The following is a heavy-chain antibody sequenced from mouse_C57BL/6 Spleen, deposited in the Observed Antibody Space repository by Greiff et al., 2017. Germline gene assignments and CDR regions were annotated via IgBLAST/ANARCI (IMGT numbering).Heavy chain of an antibody. J-gene: IGHJ3*01. Sequence: LVQPGASVMLSCTASGYTFTASTIHWVKQRSGQGLEWIGWFYPGSGSIKYNEKFKDKATLTADKSSSTVYMELSRLTSEDSAVYFGARHEEEPDGYYGFAYWGQGTLVTVSA. CDR1: GYTFTAST. CDR2: FYPGSGSI. D-gene: IGHD2-3*01. V-gene: IGHV1-62-2*01. CDR3: ARHEEEPDGYYGFAY.